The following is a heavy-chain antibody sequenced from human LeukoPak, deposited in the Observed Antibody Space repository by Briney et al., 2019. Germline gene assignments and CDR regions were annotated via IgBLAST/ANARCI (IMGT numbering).Heavy chain of an antibody. CDR2: VIPIFGTA. D-gene: IGHD6-13*01. CDR3: ARNQQLVRAYYYYIDV. J-gene: IGHJ6*03. CDR1: GGTFSSYA. Sequence: SVKVSCKASGGTFSSYAISWVRQAPGQGLEWMGGVIPIFGTANYAQKFHGRVTITADESTSTAYMELSSLRSEDTAVYSCARNQQLVRAYYYYIDVWGKGTTVTVSS. V-gene: IGHV1-69*13.